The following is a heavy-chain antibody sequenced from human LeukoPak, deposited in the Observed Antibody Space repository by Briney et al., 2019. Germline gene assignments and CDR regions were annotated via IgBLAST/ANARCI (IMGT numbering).Heavy chain of an antibody. CDR3: ARLGYCSSTSWGGCIRVDAFDI. CDR2: IYHSGST. CDR1: GGSISSSNW. V-gene: IGHV4-4*02. Sequence: SGTLSLTCAVSGGSISSSNWWSWVRQPPGKGLEWIGEIYHSGSTNYNPSLKSRVTISVDKSKNQFSLKLSSVTAADKAVDYCARLGYCSSTSWGGCIRVDAFDIWGQGTMVTVSS. J-gene: IGHJ3*02. D-gene: IGHD2-2*01.